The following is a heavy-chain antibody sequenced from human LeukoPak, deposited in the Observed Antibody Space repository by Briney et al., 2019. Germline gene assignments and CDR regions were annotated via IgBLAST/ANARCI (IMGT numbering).Heavy chain of an antibody. J-gene: IGHJ3*02. CDR3: ARGANWNDVAAFDI. CDR2: IKRSNSNL. D-gene: IGHD1-1*01. V-gene: IGHV3-21*01. Sequence: GGSLTLSCAASGFTFSSYSMNCVRQAPGKGLEWLSSIKRSNSNLYYADSVKGRLTISRDNAKNSLYLQMNSLRAEDTAVYYCARGANWNDVAAFDIWGQGTMVTVSS. CDR1: GFTFSSYS.